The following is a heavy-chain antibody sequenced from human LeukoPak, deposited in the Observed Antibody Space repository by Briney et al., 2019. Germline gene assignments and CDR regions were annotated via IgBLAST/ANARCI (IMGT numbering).Heavy chain of an antibody. J-gene: IGHJ6*03. CDR2: IIPIFGTA. CDR3: ARVVTGYYYYMDV. CDR1: GGTFSSYA. V-gene: IGHV1-69*13. D-gene: IGHD5-18*01. Sequence: SVKVSCKASGGTFSSYAISWVRQAPGQGLEWMGGIIPIFGTANYAQKFQGRVTITADESTSIAYMELSSLRSEDTAVYYCARVVTGYYYYMDVWGKGTTVTVSS.